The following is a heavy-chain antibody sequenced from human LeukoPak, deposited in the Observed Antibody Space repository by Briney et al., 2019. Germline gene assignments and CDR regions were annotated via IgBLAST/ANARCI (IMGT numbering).Heavy chain of an antibody. V-gene: IGHV1-46*01. Sequence: GASVKVSCKASGYTFTSFYMDWVRQAPGQGLEWMGIINPSDGSTSYAQRFQGRVTMTRDMSARTVYMELRSLRSEDTAVYYCAAGYCSGGSCYPYYYYGMDVWGQGTTVTVSS. CDR2: INPSDGST. CDR3: AAGYCSGGSCYPYYYYGMDV. D-gene: IGHD2-15*01. CDR1: GYTFTSFY. J-gene: IGHJ6*02.